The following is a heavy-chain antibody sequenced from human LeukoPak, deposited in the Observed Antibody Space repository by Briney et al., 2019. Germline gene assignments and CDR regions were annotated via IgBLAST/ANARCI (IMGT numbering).Heavy chain of an antibody. CDR1: GFRFDDCA. CDR3: AKDPSYIIAGGAFDI. D-gene: IGHD2-21*01. V-gene: IGHV3-9*01. CDR2: INWTSGRI. Sequence: GGSLRLSCAPSGFRFDDCAMLGLRQAPAKGRAWVSGINWTSGRIDYEDSVKGRFPISRDHAKNPLHLQMNSLRAEDPALYFCAKDPSYIIAGGAFDIWGQGTMATVSS. J-gene: IGHJ3*02.